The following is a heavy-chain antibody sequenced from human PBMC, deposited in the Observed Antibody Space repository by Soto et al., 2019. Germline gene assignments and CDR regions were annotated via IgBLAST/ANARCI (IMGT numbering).Heavy chain of an antibody. Sequence: EVQLLESGGGLVQPGGSLRLSCAASGFPFSSYAMSWVRQAPGKGLGWVSAISGSGGSTYYADSVKGRFTISRDNSKNTLYLQMNSLRAEDTAVYYCAKDYSRDGDYLFDYWGQGTLVTVSS. CDR2: ISGSGGST. CDR1: GFPFSSYA. V-gene: IGHV3-23*01. D-gene: IGHD4-17*01. CDR3: AKDYSRDGDYLFDY. J-gene: IGHJ4*02.